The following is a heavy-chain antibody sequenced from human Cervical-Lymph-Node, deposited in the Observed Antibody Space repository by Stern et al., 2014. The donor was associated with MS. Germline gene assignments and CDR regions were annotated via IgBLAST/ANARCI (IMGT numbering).Heavy chain of an antibody. J-gene: IGHJ4*02. Sequence: EMQLVESGAEVKKPGESLKISCKGSGYNFASYWIGWVRQVPGKGLEWMGIIYPDDSDARYTPSFQGQVTMSADKSIGTAYLQCSSLKASDTAFYFCARKGTYGLDYWGQGALVTVSS. CDR1: GYNFASYW. CDR3: ARKGTYGLDY. CDR2: IYPDDSDA. V-gene: IGHV5-51*01. D-gene: IGHD3-10*01.